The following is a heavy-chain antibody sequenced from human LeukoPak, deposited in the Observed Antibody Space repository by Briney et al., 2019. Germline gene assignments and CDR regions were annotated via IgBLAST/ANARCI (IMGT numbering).Heavy chain of an antibody. Sequence: GGSLRLSCAASGFTFSNYGMSWVRQAPGKGLEWVSGISGSGGSTYYADSVKGRFTISRDNSKNMLYLQMNSLGTEDTAVYYCAKDRWGAVASFDYWGQGTLVTVSS. CDR2: ISGSGGST. CDR3: AKDRWGAVASFDY. J-gene: IGHJ4*02. D-gene: IGHD6-19*01. CDR1: GFTFSNYG. V-gene: IGHV3-23*01.